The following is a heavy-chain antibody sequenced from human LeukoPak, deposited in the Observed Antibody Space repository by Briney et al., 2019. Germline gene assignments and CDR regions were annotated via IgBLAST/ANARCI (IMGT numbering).Heavy chain of an antibody. CDR3: ATNTDYQFDY. CDR2: IEKDGSDI. Sequence: GGSLRLSCATSGFPFTAHWMSWVRQAPGKGLEWVANIEKDGSDIHYADSVRGRFTISRDNTQRSQWLQMNSLRAEDTAIYYCATNTDYQFDYWGQGTLVTVSS. V-gene: IGHV3-7*01. CDR1: GFPFTAHW. J-gene: IGHJ4*02. D-gene: IGHD3-16*01.